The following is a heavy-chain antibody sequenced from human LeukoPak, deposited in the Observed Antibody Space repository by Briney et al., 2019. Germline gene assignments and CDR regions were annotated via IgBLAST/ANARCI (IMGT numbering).Heavy chain of an antibody. J-gene: IGHJ4*02. CDR3: GKTTVGYSSGQKPAWPVDY. Sequence: GGSLRLSCEASGFTYGSHAMYWVRQAPGKGLEWVAGIFGSGGSPHYADPVKGRFTISRDNSRNTVYLQINSLRAEDTAVYYCGKTTVGYSSGQKPAWPVDYWGQGTLVTVSS. V-gene: IGHV3-23*01. D-gene: IGHD5-18*01. CDR1: GFTYGSHA. CDR2: IFGSGGSP.